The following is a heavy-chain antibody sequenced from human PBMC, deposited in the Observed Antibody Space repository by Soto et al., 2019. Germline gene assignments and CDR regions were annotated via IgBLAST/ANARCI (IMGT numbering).Heavy chain of an antibody. CDR1: GRSMGGYD. J-gene: IGHJ4*02. Sequence: TXETLSLSGTVAGRSMGGYDWGWIRQPAGERLEWIGRIYTSGTTDFNPSLKGRVTMSVDTSKNQFSLKLTSVTAADTALYYCAREDYYDTGYYVFWGQGTQVTVSS. V-gene: IGHV4-4*07. CDR2: IYTSGTT. D-gene: IGHD3-9*01. CDR3: AREDYYDTGYYVF.